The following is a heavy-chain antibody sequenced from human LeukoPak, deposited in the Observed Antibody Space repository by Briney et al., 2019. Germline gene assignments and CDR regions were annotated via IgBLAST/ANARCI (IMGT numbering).Heavy chain of an antibody. CDR2: IYSGGST. CDR3: ARGVGGYDLLAYYYYYYMDV. V-gene: IGHV3-53*01. CDR1: GFTFSTYA. J-gene: IGHJ6*03. D-gene: IGHD5-12*01. Sequence: PGGSLRLSCAASGFTFSTYAMSWVRQAPGKGLEWVSVIYSGGSTYYADSVKGRFTISRDSSKNTLYLQMNSLRAEDTAVYYCARGVGGYDLLAYYYYYYMDVWGKGTTVTVSS.